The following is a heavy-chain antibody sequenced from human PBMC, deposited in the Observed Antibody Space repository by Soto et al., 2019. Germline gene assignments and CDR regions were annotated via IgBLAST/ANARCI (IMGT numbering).Heavy chain of an antibody. V-gene: IGHV4-30-4*01. CDR3: ARESLSPYYYDSSGYYSAFDI. CDR2: IYYSGST. D-gene: IGHD3-22*01. CDR1: CGSISSGDYY. J-gene: IGHJ3*02. Sequence: PSETLSLTCTVSCGSISSGDYYWSWIRQPPGKGLEWIGYIYYSGSTYYNPSLKSRVTISVDTSKNQFSLKLSSVTAADTAVYYCARESLSPYYYDSSGYYSAFDIWGQGTMVTVS.